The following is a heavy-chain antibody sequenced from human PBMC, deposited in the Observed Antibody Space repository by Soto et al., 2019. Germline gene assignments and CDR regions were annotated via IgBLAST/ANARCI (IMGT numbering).Heavy chain of an antibody. CDR3: TRDVAAYCGGDCVKAFDY. CDR2: IRSKAYGGTT. V-gene: IGHV3-49*04. J-gene: IGHJ4*02. CDR1: GFTFGDYA. D-gene: IGHD2-21*02. Sequence: SLRLSCTASGFTFGDYAMSWVRQAPGKGLEWVGFIRSKAYGGTTEYAASVKGRFTISRDDSKSIAYLQMNSLKTEDTAVYYCTRDVAAYCGGDCVKAFDYWGQGTLVTVSS.